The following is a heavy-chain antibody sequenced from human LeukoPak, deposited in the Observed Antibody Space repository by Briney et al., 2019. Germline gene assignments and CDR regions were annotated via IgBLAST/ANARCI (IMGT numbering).Heavy chain of an antibody. Sequence: PSETLSLTCTVSGGSISSYYWSWIRQPAGKGLEWIGRIYTSGSTNYNPSLKSRVSMSVDTSKNQFSLNLSSVTAADTAVHYCARITIFRGNWFDPWGQGTLVTVSS. D-gene: IGHD3-3*01. V-gene: IGHV4-4*07. J-gene: IGHJ5*02. CDR3: ARITIFRGNWFDP. CDR2: IYTSGST. CDR1: GGSISSYY.